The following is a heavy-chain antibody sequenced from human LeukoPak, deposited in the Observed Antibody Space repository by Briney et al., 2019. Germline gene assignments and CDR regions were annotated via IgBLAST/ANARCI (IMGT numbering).Heavy chain of an antibody. V-gene: IGHV3-30*18. CDR2: ISYDGSNK. J-gene: IGHJ6*03. D-gene: IGHD3-10*01. CDR1: GFTFSSYG. Sequence: GGSLRLSCAASGFTFSSYGMHWVRQAPGKGLEWVAVISYDGSNKYYADSVKGRFTISRDNSKNTLYLQMNSLRAEDTAVYYCAKDRGRLRYYYYMDVWGKGTTVTVSS. CDR3: AKDRGRLRYYYYMDV.